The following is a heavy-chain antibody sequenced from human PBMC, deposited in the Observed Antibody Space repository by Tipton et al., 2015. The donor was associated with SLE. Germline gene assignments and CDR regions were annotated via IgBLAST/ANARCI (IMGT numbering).Heavy chain of an antibody. CDR3: ARDGGSSYGMDV. CDR2: ISSSSSYI. J-gene: IGHJ6*02. D-gene: IGHD6-13*01. V-gene: IGHV3-21*03. CDR1: GFTFGSCS. Sequence: GSLRLSCAASGFTFGSCSVNWVRQAPGKGLEWVSSISSSSSYIYFADSVKGRFTISRDNAKNSLYLRMNSLRAEDTAVYYCARDGGSSYGMDVWGQGTTVTGSS.